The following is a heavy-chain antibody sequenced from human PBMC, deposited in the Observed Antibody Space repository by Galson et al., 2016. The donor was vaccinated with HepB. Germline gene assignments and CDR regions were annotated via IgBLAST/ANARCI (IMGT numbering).Heavy chain of an antibody. J-gene: IGHJ6*02. V-gene: IGHV1-69*13. CDR3: ARGLGTIFGVVITDYYYYGMDV. CDR2: IITIFGTA. D-gene: IGHD3-3*01. CDR1: GGTFSSYA. Sequence: SVKVSCKASGGTFSSYAISWVRQAPGQGLEWMGGIITIFGTANYAQKYQGRVPITADVSTSTAYMELRSLRSKDTAVYYCARGLGTIFGVVITDYYYYGMDVWGQGTTVTVSS.